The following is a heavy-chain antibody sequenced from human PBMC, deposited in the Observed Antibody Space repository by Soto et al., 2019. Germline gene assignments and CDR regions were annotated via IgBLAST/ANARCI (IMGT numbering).Heavy chain of an antibody. CDR3: ARVTYDFWSGYDLDY. D-gene: IGHD3-3*01. J-gene: IGHJ4*02. CDR2: ISYDGSNK. CDR1: GFTFSSYA. Sequence: GGSLRLSCAASGFTFSSYAMHWVRQAPGKGLEWVAVISYDGSNKYYADSVKGRFTISRDNSKNTLYLQMNSLRAEDTAVYYCARVTYDFWSGYDLDYWGQGTLVTVSS. V-gene: IGHV3-30-3*01.